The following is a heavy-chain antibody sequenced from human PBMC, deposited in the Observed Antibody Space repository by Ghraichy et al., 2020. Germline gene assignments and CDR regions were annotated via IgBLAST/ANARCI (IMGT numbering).Heavy chain of an antibody. CDR2: ISTSSSYT. CDR1: GFSLSDYY. D-gene: IGHD4-17*01. CDR3: AREFSVTISPDYYYGLDV. Sequence: GGSLRLSCAASGFSLSDYYMNWIRQAPGKGLEWVSYISTSSSYTNYADSVKGRFTISRDNAKNSLYLQMNSLRAEDTAVYYCAREFSVTISPDYYYGLDVWGQGTTVTVSS. V-gene: IGHV3-11*05. J-gene: IGHJ6*02.